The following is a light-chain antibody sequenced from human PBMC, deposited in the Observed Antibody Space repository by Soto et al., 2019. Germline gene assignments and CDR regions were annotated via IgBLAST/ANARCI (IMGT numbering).Light chain of an antibody. V-gene: IGLV2-23*01. CDR3: CSYAGGGTYYV. Sequence: QSVLTQPASVSGSPGQSITISCTGTSSDVGSSDVVSWFQQHPGKAPKLIIYEGSKRPSGVSNRFSGSKSGNTASLTISWLQAEDESDYYCCSYAGGGTYYVFGTGTKVTVL. CDR2: EGS. CDR1: SSDVGSSDV. J-gene: IGLJ1*01.